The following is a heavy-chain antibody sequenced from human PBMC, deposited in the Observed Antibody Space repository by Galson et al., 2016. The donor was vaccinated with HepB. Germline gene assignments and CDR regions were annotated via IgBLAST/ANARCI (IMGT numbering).Heavy chain of an antibody. CDR3: VREYCSDTTCYTALDY. D-gene: IGHD2-2*02. CDR2: IYHSGST. V-gene: IGHV4-4*02. CDR1: GGSISSNNW. J-gene: IGHJ4*02. Sequence: ETLSLTCAVSGGSISSNNWWHWVRQPPGKGLEWIGEIYHSGSTYYNPPLKSRVTMSVDRSNNQFSLKLSSVTAADTAVYYCVREYCSDTTCYTALDYWGQGTLVSVSS.